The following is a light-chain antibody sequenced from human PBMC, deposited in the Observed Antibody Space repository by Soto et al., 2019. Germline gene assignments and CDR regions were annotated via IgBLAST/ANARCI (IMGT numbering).Light chain of an antibody. V-gene: IGLV2-11*01. J-gene: IGLJ2*01. CDR2: DVT. CDR1: SSDIGSYNR. CDR3: CSPADTYTVV. Sequence: QSVLTQPRSVSGSPGQSVTISCTGTSSDIGSYNRVSWFQQPPGEAPKLIIYDVTKRPSGVPDRFSGSKSGNTASLTISGLQAEDEADYYCCSPADTYTVVFGGGTKLTVL.